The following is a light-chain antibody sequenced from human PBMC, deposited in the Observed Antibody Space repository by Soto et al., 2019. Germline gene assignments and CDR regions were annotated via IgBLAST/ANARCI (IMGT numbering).Light chain of an antibody. CDR2: DAY. CDR3: QQRSAWPLT. V-gene: IGKV3-11*01. Sequence: EIVLTQSPATLSLSPGERATLSCRASQSVRGYLVWYQQKLGQAPRLLISDAYNRAAGVPARFSGSGSGADFTLTISSLEPEDFAVYYCQQRSAWPLTFGGGTKVEIK. J-gene: IGKJ4*01. CDR1: QSVRGY.